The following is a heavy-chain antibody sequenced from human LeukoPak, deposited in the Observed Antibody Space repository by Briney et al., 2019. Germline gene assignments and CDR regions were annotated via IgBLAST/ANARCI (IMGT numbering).Heavy chain of an antibody. V-gene: IGHV3-30-3*01. CDR2: ISYDGSNK. J-gene: IGHJ6*02. Sequence: PGGSLRLSCAASGFTFSSYAMHWVRQAPGKGLEWVAVISYDGSNKYYADSVKGRFTISRDNSKNTLYLQMNSLRAEDTAVYYCARGNVDIVATLPAYYYYGMDVWGQGTTVTVSS. CDR1: GFTFSSYA. CDR3: ARGNVDIVATLPAYYYYGMDV. D-gene: IGHD5-12*01.